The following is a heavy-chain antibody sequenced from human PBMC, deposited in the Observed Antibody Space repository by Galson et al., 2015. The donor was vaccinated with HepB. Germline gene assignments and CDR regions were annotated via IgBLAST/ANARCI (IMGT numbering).Heavy chain of an antibody. J-gene: IGHJ4*02. D-gene: IGHD3-22*01. CDR1: GFTFDDYT. Sequence: SLRLSCAASGFTFDDYTMHWVRQAPGKGLEWVSLISWDGGSTYYADSVKGRFTISRDNSKNSLYLQMNSLRTEDTALYYCAKDTGDDSSGYYFDYWGQGTLVTVSS. CDR2: ISWDGGST. V-gene: IGHV3-43*01. CDR3: AKDTGDDSSGYYFDY.